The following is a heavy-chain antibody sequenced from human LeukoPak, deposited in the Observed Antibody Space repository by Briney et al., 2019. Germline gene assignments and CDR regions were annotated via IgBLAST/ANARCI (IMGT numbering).Heavy chain of an antibody. CDR1: GGSISSYY. Sequence: SETLSLTCTVSGGSISSYYWSWIRQPPGEGLEWIGYIYYSGSTNYNPSLKSRVTISVDTSKNQFSLKLSSVTAADTAVYYCARSTAMGNWFDPWGQGTLVTVSS. V-gene: IGHV4-59*01. J-gene: IGHJ5*02. D-gene: IGHD5-18*01. CDR2: IYYSGST. CDR3: ARSTAMGNWFDP.